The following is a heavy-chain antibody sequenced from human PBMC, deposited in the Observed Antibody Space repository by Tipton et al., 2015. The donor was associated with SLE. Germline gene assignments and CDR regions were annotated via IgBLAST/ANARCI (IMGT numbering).Heavy chain of an antibody. CDR3: ARGMVTWRGAILGVDV. V-gene: IGHV4-61*02. Sequence: TLSLTCTVSGGSITSGSHYWSWIRQPAGKGLEWIGRIYTSGSTNYNPSLKSRVTMSIDTAKNQFSLKLTSVTAADTAVYYCARGMVTWRGAILGVDVWGQGTTVNVSS. D-gene: IGHD2-21*02. CDR2: IYTSGST. CDR1: GGSITSGSHY. J-gene: IGHJ6*02.